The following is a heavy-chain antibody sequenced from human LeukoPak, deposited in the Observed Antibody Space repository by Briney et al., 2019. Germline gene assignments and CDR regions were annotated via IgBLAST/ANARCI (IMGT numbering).Heavy chain of an antibody. CDR1: GFTDTNNY. CDR2: MYSGGST. D-gene: IGHD4-23*01. J-gene: IGHJ4*02. CDR3: ASLTTVDSGLDY. Sequence: PGASLTLSCQASGFTDTNNYMSWVRQAPRQGLEWVSVMYSGGSTYYADSVKGRFTISRDNSKNTLYLQMNSLRAEDTAVYYCASLTTVDSGLDYWGQGTLVTVSS. V-gene: IGHV3-53*01.